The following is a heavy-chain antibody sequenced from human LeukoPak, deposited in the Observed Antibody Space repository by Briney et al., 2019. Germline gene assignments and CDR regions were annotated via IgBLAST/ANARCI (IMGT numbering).Heavy chain of an antibody. CDR2: IIPIFGTA. V-gene: IGHV1-69*13. CDR1: GGTFSSYA. D-gene: IGHD5-18*01. Sequence: SVKVFCKASGGTFSSYAISWGRQAPGQGLEWMGGIIPIFGTANYAQKFQGRVTITADESTSTAYMELSSLRSEDTAVYYCARDAGYSYGFDYWGQGTLVTVSS. J-gene: IGHJ4*02. CDR3: ARDAGYSYGFDY.